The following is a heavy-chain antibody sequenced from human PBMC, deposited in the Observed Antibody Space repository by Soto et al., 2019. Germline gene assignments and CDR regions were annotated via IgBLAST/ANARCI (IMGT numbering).Heavy chain of an antibody. D-gene: IGHD3-10*01. CDR1: GGTFSSYA. CDR2: IIPIFGTA. V-gene: IGHV1-69*13. CDR3: ARSGSMPYYYYGMDV. J-gene: IGHJ6*02. Sequence: ASVKVSCKASGGTFSSYAISWVRQAPGQGLEWMGGIIPIFGTANYAQKFQGRVTITADESTSTAYMELSSLRSEDTAVYYCARSGSMPYYYYGMDVWGQGTTVTVSS.